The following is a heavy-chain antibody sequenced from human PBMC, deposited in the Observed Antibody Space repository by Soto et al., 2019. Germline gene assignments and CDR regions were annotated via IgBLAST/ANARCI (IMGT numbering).Heavy chain of an antibody. CDR1: GYTFTSYA. D-gene: IGHD6-13*01. V-gene: IGHV1-3*01. CDR3: ASYGRAAAGASWFDP. CDR2: INAGNGNT. J-gene: IGHJ5*02. Sequence: ASVKVSCKASGYTFTSYAMHWVRQAPGQRLEWMGWINAGNGNTKYSQKFQGRVTITTDTSASTAYMELSSLRSDDTAVYYCASYGRAAAGASWFDPWGQGTLVTVSS.